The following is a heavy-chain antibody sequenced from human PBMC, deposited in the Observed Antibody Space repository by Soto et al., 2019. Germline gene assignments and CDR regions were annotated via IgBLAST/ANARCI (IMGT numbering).Heavy chain of an antibody. CDR1: GFTFSSYA. CDR2: ISGSGGST. D-gene: IGHD3-3*01. V-gene: IGHV3-23*01. J-gene: IGHJ3*02. Sequence: PGGSLRLSCAASGFTFSSYAMSWVRQAPGKGMEWVSAISGSGGSTYYADSVKGRYTISRDNSKNTLYLQMNSLRAEDTAVYYGAKIGPHAYDFWSGYYYDDAFDIWGQGTMVTVSS. CDR3: AKIGPHAYDFWSGYYYDDAFDI.